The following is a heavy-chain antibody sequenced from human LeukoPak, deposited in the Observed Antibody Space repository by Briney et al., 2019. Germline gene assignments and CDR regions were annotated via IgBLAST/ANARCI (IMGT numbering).Heavy chain of an antibody. CDR1: GFTFSSYW. CDR3: ARDSGYRYDFWSPQLDY. CDR2: IKQDGSEK. V-gene: IGHV3-7*01. J-gene: IGHJ4*02. Sequence: GGSLRLSCAASGFTFSSYWMSWVRQAPGKGLEWVANIKQDGSEKYYVDSVKGRFTISRDNAKNSLYLQMNSLRAEDTAVYYCARDSGYRYDFWSPQLDYWGQGTLVTVSS. D-gene: IGHD3-3*01.